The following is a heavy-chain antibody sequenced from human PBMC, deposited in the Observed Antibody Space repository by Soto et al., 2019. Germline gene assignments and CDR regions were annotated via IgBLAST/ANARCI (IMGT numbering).Heavy chain of an antibody. V-gene: IGHV3-23*01. CDR2: VSGNGGNT. CDR3: AKDRMGASGWFDP. J-gene: IGHJ5*02. CDR1: GFSLSSYT. Sequence: GFRRLSWVAAGFSLSSYTMNWVRQAPGKGLEWVSGVSGNGGNTYYADSVKGRFSISRDNSKNTLYLKLNSLRAEDTAIYYCAKDRMGASGWFDPWGQGTAVTV. D-gene: IGHD1-26*01.